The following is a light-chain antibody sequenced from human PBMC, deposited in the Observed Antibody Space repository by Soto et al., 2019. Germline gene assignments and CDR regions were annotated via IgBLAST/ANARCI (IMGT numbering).Light chain of an antibody. CDR3: CSYAGSSTFYV. Sequence: QSALTQPASVSGSPGQSITISCTGTSSDVGSYNLVSWYQQHPGKAPKLMIYEVSKRPSGVSNRFSGSKSGNTASLTISGVQAEDEADYYCCSYAGSSTFYVFGTGTKLTVL. CDR2: EVS. J-gene: IGLJ1*01. CDR1: SSDVGSYNL. V-gene: IGLV2-23*02.